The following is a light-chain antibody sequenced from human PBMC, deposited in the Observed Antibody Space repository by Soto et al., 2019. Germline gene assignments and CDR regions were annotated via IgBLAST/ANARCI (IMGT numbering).Light chain of an antibody. CDR3: QQYDNSPLT. Sequence: DIVLTQSPGTLSLSPGQRATLSCRASQSVSRGYLPGYQQKPGQAPGLLIYGASSRATGISDRFSGSGSGTDFTLTISRLEPEDFAVYYCQQYDNSPLTFGQGTKVDIK. J-gene: IGKJ1*01. CDR2: GAS. CDR1: QSVSRGY. V-gene: IGKV3-20*01.